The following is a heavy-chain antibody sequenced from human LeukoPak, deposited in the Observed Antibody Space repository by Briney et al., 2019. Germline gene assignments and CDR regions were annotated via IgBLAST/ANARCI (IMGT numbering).Heavy chain of an antibody. CDR3: ARDRSRITMTVAVTRGYYFDY. V-gene: IGHV3-23*01. J-gene: IGHJ4*02. CDR1: GFTFSSYA. Sequence: GGSLRLSCAASGFTFSSYAMSWVRQAPGKGLEWVSAISGSGGSTYYADSVKGRFTISRDNSKNTLYLQMNSLRAEDTAIYYCARDRSRITMTVAVTRGYYFDYWGQGTLVTVSS. CDR2: ISGSGGST. D-gene: IGHD3-22*01.